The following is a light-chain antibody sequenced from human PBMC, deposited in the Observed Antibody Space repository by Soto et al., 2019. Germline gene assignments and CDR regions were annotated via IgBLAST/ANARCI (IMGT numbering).Light chain of an antibody. CDR1: SSDVGGYNY. CDR2: EVS. J-gene: IGLJ1*01. V-gene: IGLV2-14*03. CDR3: SSYTSTRTLYV. Sequence: QSALTQPASVSGSPGQSITISCTGTSSDVGGYNYVSWHQQHPGKAPILIIYEVSNRPSGISNRFSGSKSGSTASLTISGLQPEDEADYYCSSYTSTRTLYVFGTGTKVTVL.